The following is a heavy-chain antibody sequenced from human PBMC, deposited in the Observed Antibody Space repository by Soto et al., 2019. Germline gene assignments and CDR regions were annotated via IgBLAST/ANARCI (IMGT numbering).Heavy chain of an antibody. CDR1: GFTFSCYG. D-gene: IGHD6-13*01. V-gene: IGHV3-30*18. J-gene: IGHJ6*02. Sequence: QVQLVESGGGVVQPGRSLRLSCAASGFTFSCYGMHWVRQAPGKGLEWVAVISYDGSNKYYADSVKGRFTISRDNSKNTLYLQMNSLRAEDTAVYYCAKGQVDSSSWYVDYYYGMDVWGQGTTVTVSS. CDR3: AKGQVDSSSWYVDYYYGMDV. CDR2: ISYDGSNK.